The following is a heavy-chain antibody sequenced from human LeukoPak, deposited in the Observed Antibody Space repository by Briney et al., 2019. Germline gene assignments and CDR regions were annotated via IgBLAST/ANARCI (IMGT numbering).Heavy chain of an antibody. CDR1: GYTFTNFD. J-gene: IGHJ4*02. CDR3: ARVVYSSSWYREFANPFDY. V-gene: IGHV1-8*01. D-gene: IGHD6-13*01. Sequence: ASVKVSCKASGYTFTNFDINWVRQATGQGLEWMGWMNPKTGNTGSAQKLQGRVTITGNTSISTAYMELSSLRSEDTAVYYCARVVYSSSWYREFANPFDYWGQGTLVTVPS. CDR2: MNPKTGNT.